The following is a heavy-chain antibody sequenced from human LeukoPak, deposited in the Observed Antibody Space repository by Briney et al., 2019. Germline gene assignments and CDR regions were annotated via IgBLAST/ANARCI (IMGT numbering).Heavy chain of an antibody. Sequence: GGSLRLSCAASGFTFSDYYMNWLRQAPGRRLEWVSYISNTGSDKYYADSVKGRFTISRDNAKNSVYLEMNSLRAEDTAVYYCASDSSGYFGPWGQGTLVTVSS. CDR1: GFTFSDYY. CDR2: ISNTGSDK. CDR3: ASDSSGYFGP. J-gene: IGHJ5*02. V-gene: IGHV3-11*01. D-gene: IGHD3-22*01.